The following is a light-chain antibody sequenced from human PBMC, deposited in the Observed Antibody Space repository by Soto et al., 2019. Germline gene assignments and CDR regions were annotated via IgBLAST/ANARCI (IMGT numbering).Light chain of an antibody. CDR1: QSIRTY. CDR3: QQRSDWPLT. V-gene: IGKV3-11*01. J-gene: IGKJ4*01. CDR2: DAS. Sequence: EIVLTQSPATLSLSPGEGATLSCRASQSIRTYLGWYQQKPGQAPRLLIYDASNRAPGVPARFRGSGSGTDFTLTISSLEPEDFAVYFCQQRSDWPLTFGGGTKVEIK.